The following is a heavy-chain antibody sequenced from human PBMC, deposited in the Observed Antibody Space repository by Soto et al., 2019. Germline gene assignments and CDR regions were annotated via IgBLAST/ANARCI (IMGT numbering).Heavy chain of an antibody. CDR3: AKDGRGGWYGHDAFDI. V-gene: IGHV3-9*01. D-gene: IGHD6-19*01. CDR2: ISWNSGSI. J-gene: IGHJ3*02. Sequence: GGSLRLSCAASGFTFDDYAMHWVRQAPGKGLEWVSGISWNSGSIGYADSVKGRFTISRDNAKNSLYLQMNSLRAEDTALYYCAKDGRGGWYGHDAFDIWGQGTMVTVSS. CDR1: GFTFDDYA.